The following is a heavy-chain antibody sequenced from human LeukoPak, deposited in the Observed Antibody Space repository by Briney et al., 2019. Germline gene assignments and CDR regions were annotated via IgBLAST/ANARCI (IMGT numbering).Heavy chain of an antibody. Sequence: SETLPLTCTVSGGSISSHYWSWIRQPPGKGLEWIGYIYYSGSTNYNPSLKSRVTISVDTSKNQFSLKLSSVTAADTAVYYCARGVDTSYYCYMDVWGKGTTVTVSS. J-gene: IGHJ6*03. CDR3: ARGVDTSYYCYMDV. D-gene: IGHD5-18*01. CDR1: GGSISSHY. CDR2: IYYSGST. V-gene: IGHV4-59*11.